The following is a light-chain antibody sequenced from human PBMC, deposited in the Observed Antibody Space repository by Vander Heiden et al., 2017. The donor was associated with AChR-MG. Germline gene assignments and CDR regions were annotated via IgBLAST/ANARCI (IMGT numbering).Light chain of an antibody. Sequence: SYVLTQPPSVSVAPGQMARITCGGTRIRSTPVHWYQQKPGQAPVVVVQDDSDRPSGIPERFSGSNSGNTATLTISRVEAGDEADYHCQVWDSSSDHWVFGGGTRLIVL. J-gene: IGLJ3*02. CDR1: RIRSTP. CDR3: QVWDSSSDHWV. V-gene: IGLV3-21*02. CDR2: DDS.